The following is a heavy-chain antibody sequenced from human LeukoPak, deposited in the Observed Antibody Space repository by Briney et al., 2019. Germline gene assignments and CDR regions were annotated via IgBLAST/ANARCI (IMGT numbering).Heavy chain of an antibody. CDR3: AKGVPSLGLSGFDY. CDR1: GFTFNDYY. V-gene: IGHV3-11*01. J-gene: IGHJ4*02. D-gene: IGHD2-2*01. Sequence: PGGPRRLSGAASGFTFNDYYRSWIRQAPGKGREGVSYISSSGSTIYYADSVKGRFTISRDNAKNSLYLQMNSLRAEDTAVYYCAKGVPSLGLSGFDYWGQGTLVTVSS. CDR2: ISSSGSTI.